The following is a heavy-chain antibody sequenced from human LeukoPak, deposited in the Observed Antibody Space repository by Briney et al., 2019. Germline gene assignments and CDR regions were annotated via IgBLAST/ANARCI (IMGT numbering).Heavy chain of an antibody. D-gene: IGHD3-10*01. CDR2: IYTSGST. V-gene: IGHV4-61*02. J-gene: IGHJ4*02. Sequence: SQTLSLTCTVSGGSISSGSYYWSWIRQPAGKGLEWIGRIYTSGSTNYNPSLKSRVIMSVDTSKHQFSLKLSSVTAADTAVYYCARSGDRKLRGVTQALDYWGQGTLVTVSS. CDR3: ARSGDRKLRGVTQALDY. CDR1: GGSISSGSYY.